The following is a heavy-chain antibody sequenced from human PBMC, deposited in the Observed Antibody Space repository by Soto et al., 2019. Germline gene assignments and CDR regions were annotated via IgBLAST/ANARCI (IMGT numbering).Heavy chain of an antibody. CDR1: GGSISSYY. Sequence: QVQLQESGPGLVKPSETLSLTCTVSGGSISSYYWTWVRQSPGKGLEWIGYVFSSGSTNYNPSLESRVTISLDTSKNQFSLKVISVTDADTAVYYCARRGKKSFYYYMDVWGKGTTVTVS. J-gene: IGHJ6*03. CDR3: ARRGKKSFYYYMDV. V-gene: IGHV4-59*08. CDR2: VFSSGST.